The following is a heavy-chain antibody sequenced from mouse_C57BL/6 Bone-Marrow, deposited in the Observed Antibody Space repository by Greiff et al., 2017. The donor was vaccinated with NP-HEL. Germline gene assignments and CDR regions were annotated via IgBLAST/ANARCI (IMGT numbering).Heavy chain of an antibody. J-gene: IGHJ2*01. D-gene: IGHD1-2*01. Sequence: EVMLVASEGGLVQPGSSMKLSCTASGFTFSDYYMAWVRQVPEKGLEWVANINYDGSSTYYLDSLKSRFIISRDNAKNILYLQMSSLKSEDTATYYCARRGYYGPFDYWGQGTTLTVSS. CDR3: ARRGYYGPFDY. CDR1: GFTFSDYY. V-gene: IGHV5-16*01. CDR2: INYDGSST.